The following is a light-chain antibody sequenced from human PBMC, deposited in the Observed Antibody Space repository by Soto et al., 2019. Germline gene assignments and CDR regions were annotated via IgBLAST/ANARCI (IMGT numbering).Light chain of an antibody. Sequence: DIQMTQSPSTLSASVGDRVTISCRASQSIGTLLAWYQQKPGKAPKLLIYQASSLESGVPPRFSGSGSGTEFTLTISSLQPDDFATYYCHQYNDFSTLGQGTKVEIK. J-gene: IGKJ1*01. CDR2: QAS. CDR3: HQYNDFST. V-gene: IGKV1-5*03. CDR1: QSIGTL.